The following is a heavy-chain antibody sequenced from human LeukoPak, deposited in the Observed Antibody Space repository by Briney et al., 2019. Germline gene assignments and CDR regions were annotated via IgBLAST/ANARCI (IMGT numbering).Heavy chain of an antibody. CDR2: ISAYSGNT. J-gene: IGHJ4*02. Sequence: ASVKVSCKASGYTFTSYGISWVRQAPGQGLEWMGWISAYSGNTNYAQKLQGRVTMTTDTSTSTAYVELRSLRSDDTAVYYCARDRRLIAVADNCDYWGQGTLVTVSS. V-gene: IGHV1-18*01. CDR1: GYTFTSYG. CDR3: ARDRRLIAVADNCDY. D-gene: IGHD6-19*01.